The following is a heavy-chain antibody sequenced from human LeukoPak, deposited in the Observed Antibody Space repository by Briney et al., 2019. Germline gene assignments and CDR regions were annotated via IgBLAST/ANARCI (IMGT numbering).Heavy chain of an antibody. CDR2: IYRSGNT. CDR1: GYSISSGHY. Sequence: SETLSLTCTVSGYSISSGHYWGWIRQPPGKGLEWIGSIYRSGNTFYNPSLKSRVTISVDTSKNQFSLKLSSVTAADTAVYYCARAPTAEGLPRSSWGQGTLVTVSS. D-gene: IGHD1-26*01. CDR3: ARAPTAEGLPRSS. V-gene: IGHV4-38-2*02. J-gene: IGHJ5*02.